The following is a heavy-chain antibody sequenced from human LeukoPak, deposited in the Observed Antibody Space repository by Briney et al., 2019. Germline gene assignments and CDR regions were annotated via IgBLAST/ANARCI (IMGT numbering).Heavy chain of an antibody. CDR3: AKNGGYSSSWYWFDP. J-gene: IGHJ5*02. CDR2: ISGSGGST. Sequence: GRSLRLSCAASGFTFSSYGMHWVRQAPGKGLEWVSAISGSGGSTYYADSVKGRFTISRDNSKNTLYLQMNSLRAEDTAVYYCAKNGGYSSSWYWFDPWGQGTLVTVSS. D-gene: IGHD6-13*01. V-gene: IGHV3-23*01. CDR1: GFTFSSYG.